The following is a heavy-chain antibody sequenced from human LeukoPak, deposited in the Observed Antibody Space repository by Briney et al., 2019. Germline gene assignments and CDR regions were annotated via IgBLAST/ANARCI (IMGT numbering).Heavy chain of an antibody. Sequence: PGGSLRLSCAASGFTFSSYWMNWARQAPGKGLEWVASINHNGNVNYYVDSVKGRFTISRDNAKNSLYLQMNSLRAEDTAVYYCAKLGLRPYFDYWGQGTLVTVSS. CDR3: AKLGLRPYFDY. J-gene: IGHJ4*02. CDR1: GFTFSSYW. D-gene: IGHD1-7*01. V-gene: IGHV3-7*03. CDR2: INHNGNVN.